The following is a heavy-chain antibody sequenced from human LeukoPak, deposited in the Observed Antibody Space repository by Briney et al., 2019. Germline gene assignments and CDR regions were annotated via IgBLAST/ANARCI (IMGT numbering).Heavy chain of an antibody. Sequence: PSETLSLACAVYGGSFSGYYWSWIRQPPGKGLEWIGEINHSGSTNYNPSLKSRVTISVDTSKNQFSLKLSSVTAADTAVYYCARDLGWFGVTNWFDPWGQGTLVTVSS. V-gene: IGHV4-34*01. D-gene: IGHD3-10*01. CDR3: ARDLGWFGVTNWFDP. J-gene: IGHJ5*02. CDR2: INHSGST. CDR1: GGSFSGYY.